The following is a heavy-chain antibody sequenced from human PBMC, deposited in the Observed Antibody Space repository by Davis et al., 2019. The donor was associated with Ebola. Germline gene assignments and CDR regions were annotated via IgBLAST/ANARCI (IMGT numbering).Heavy chain of an antibody. D-gene: IGHD3-16*01. CDR2: ISDSGDST. V-gene: IGHV3-23*01. CDR1: GFTFSSYA. Sequence: GESLKISCTASGFTFSSYAMSWVRQAPGKGLEWVSGISDSGDSTEYIDSVKGRFTISRDNSKNTLHLQMNSLRAEDTALYYCAKDTDLGVGLGDIDYWGQGTLVTVSS. CDR3: AKDTDLGVGLGDIDY. J-gene: IGHJ4*02.